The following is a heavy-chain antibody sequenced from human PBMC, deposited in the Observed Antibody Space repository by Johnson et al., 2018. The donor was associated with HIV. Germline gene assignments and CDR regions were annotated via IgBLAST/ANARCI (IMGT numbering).Heavy chain of an antibody. D-gene: IGHD6-6*01. V-gene: IGHV3-13*01. CDR3: ARGGIAARIDAFDI. CDR2: IGTAGDT. J-gene: IGHJ3*02. CDR1: GFTFSRYD. Sequence: EQLVESGGGLVQPGGSLRLSCAASGFTFSRYDMNWVRQATGKGLEWVSAIGTAGDTYYAYSVKGRFTISRDNSKNVLYLQMKTLRLEDTAIYYCARGGIAARIDAFDIWGQGTMVTVSS.